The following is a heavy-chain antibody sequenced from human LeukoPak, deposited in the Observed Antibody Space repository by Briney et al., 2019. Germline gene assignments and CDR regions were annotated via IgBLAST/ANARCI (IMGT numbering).Heavy chain of an antibody. CDR2: FDPEDGET. CDR3: ATGAEYYYDSSGYRGHFQH. Sequence: PTAKVSCKVSGYTHPELSMHWVRRAAGKGREGWGGFDPEDGETIYAQKFQGRVTMTEETSTDKAYLELSSLRSEDMAVYYCATGAEYYYDSSGYRGHFQHWGQGTLVTVSS. CDR1: GYTHPELS. D-gene: IGHD3-22*01. J-gene: IGHJ1*01. V-gene: IGHV1-24*01.